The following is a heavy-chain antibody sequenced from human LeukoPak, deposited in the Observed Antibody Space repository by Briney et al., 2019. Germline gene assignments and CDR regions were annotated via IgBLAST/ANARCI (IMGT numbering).Heavy chain of an antibody. Sequence: SETLSLTCSVSGYAISSGYHWGWIRQPPGKGLEWIGYIFYRGSTNYNPSLKSRVTISVDTSKNQFSLRLTSVTAADTAVYYCARHHSIEAAGNNWLDPWGQGTLVTVSS. CDR2: IFYRGST. CDR1: GYAISSGYH. V-gene: IGHV4-61*01. D-gene: IGHD6-13*01. J-gene: IGHJ5*02. CDR3: ARHHSIEAAGNNWLDP.